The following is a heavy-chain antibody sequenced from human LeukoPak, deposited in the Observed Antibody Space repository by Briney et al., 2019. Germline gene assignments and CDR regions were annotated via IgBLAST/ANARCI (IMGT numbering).Heavy chain of an antibody. CDR2: IYYSGST. J-gene: IGHJ3*02. Sequence: PSETLSLTCTVSGGSISSSSYYWGWIRQPPGKGLEWIGSIYYSGSTYYNPSLKSRVAISVDTSKNQFSLKLTFVTAADTAVYYCAREVWEADAFDIWGQGTVVTVSS. V-gene: IGHV4-39*07. CDR1: GGSISSSSYY. CDR3: AREVWEADAFDI. D-gene: IGHD3-16*01.